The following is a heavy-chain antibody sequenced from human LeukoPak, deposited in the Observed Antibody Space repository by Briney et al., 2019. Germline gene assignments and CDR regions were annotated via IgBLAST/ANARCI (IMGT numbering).Heavy chain of an antibody. CDR1: GFTFSSYA. CDR2: ISGSGGST. Sequence: HPGGSLRLSCAASGFTFSSYAMSWVRQAPGKGLEWVSAISGSGGSTYYADSVKGRFTISRDNSKNTLYPQMNSLRAEDTAVYYCAKFGITYYYDSSGYYYRYWGQGTLVTVSS. V-gene: IGHV3-23*01. D-gene: IGHD3-22*01. CDR3: AKFGITYYYDSSGYYYRY. J-gene: IGHJ4*02.